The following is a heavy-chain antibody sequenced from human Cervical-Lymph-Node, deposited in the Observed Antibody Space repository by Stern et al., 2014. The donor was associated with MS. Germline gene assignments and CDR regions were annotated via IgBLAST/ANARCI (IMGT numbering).Heavy chain of an antibody. V-gene: IGHV3-53*01. CDR2: MYRGGPT. D-gene: IGHD6-6*01. Sequence: EVQLVESGGGLIQPGGSLRLSCAASGFNVSTNYMSWVRQAPGKGLEWDSVMYRGGPTYNADSVNVRFPISRDSSTNMLYLQMHSLRAEDTAVYYCARDSGTSARAFDSWGQGTLLSVSS. CDR1: GFNVSTNY. J-gene: IGHJ4*02. CDR3: ARDSGTSARAFDS.